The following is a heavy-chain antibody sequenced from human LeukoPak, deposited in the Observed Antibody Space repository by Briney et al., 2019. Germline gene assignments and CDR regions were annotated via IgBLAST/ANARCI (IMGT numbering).Heavy chain of an antibody. Sequence: SETLSLTYTVSGGSISSGDYYWSWIRQPPGKGLEWIGYIYYSGSTYYNPSLKSRVTISVDTSKNQFSLKLSSVTAADTAVYYCASMNCSGGSCYSGWFDPWGQGTLVTVSS. D-gene: IGHD2-15*01. V-gene: IGHV4-30-4*01. J-gene: IGHJ5*02. CDR1: GGSISSGDYY. CDR2: IYYSGST. CDR3: ASMNCSGGSCYSGWFDP.